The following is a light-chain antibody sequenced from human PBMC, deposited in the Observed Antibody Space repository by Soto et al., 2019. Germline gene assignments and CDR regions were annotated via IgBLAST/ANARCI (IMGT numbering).Light chain of an antibody. V-gene: IGKV3-20*01. J-gene: IGKJ5*01. Sequence: EIVLTQSPGTLSLSPGERATLSCRASQRVSSGYVAWYQQKTGQSHRLVIYGASSRATGIPDRFRASASGTDFTLTISRLEPEDFAVYFCQQYGGSPAITFGQGTRLDNK. CDR1: QRVSSGY. CDR2: GAS. CDR3: QQYGGSPAIT.